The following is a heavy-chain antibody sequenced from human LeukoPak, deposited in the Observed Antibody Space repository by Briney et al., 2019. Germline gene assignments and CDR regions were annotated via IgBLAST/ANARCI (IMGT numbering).Heavy chain of an antibody. Sequence: PGASLRLSCAASGFTFSSYAMSWVRQAPGKGLEWVSAISGSGGSTYYADSVKGRFTISRDNSKNTLYLQMNSLRAEDTAVYYCAKCRAKYDFWSGYLNSPFDYWGQGTLVTVYS. J-gene: IGHJ4*02. CDR3: AKCRAKYDFWSGYLNSPFDY. CDR2: ISGSGGST. V-gene: IGHV3-23*01. CDR1: GFTFSSYA. D-gene: IGHD3-3*01.